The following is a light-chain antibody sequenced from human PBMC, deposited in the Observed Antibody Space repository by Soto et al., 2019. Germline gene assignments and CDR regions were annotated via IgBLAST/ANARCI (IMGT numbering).Light chain of an antibody. V-gene: IGKV3-20*01. CDR2: DAS. J-gene: IGKJ1*01. CDR1: QRVSNH. CDR3: QQYGSSPRT. Sequence: ETVMTQSPVTLSVSPGDTATLSCRASQRVSNHFAWYQQKPGQAPRLLIHDASSRATGISDRFTGSGSGTDFTLTITTLEPEDFAVYYCQQYGSSPRTFGLGTKVDIK.